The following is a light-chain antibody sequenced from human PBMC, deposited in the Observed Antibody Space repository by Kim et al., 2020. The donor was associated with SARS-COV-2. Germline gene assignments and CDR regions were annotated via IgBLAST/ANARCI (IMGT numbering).Light chain of an antibody. CDR1: QSISSW. CDR2: DAS. Sequence: ASVGERVTITCRARQSISSWLAWYQQRPGEAPKLLIYDASSLESGVPSRFSGSGSGTGFTLTISSLQPDDFAAYYCQQYNGYPWTFGQGTKVDIK. V-gene: IGKV1-5*01. J-gene: IGKJ1*01. CDR3: QQYNGYPWT.